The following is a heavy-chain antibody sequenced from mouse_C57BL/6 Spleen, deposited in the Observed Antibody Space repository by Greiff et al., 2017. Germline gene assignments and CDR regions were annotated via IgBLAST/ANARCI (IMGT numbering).Heavy chain of an antibody. D-gene: IGHD2-3*01. CDR3: ARWGDGYYWYYFDY. J-gene: IGHJ2*01. Sequence: QVQLQQPGAELVKPGASVKLSCKASGYTFTSYWMQWVKQRPGQGLEWIGEIDPSDSYTNYNQKFKGKATLTVDTSSSPAYMQRSSLTSEDSAVYYCARWGDGYYWYYFDYWGQGTTLTVSS. CDR1: GYTFTSYW. CDR2: IDPSDSYT. V-gene: IGHV1-50*01.